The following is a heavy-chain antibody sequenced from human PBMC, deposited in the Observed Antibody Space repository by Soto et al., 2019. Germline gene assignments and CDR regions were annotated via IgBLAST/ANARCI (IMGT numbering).Heavy chain of an antibody. J-gene: IGHJ6*02. Sequence: SETLSLTCTVSGGSISSYYWSWIRQPPGKGLEWIGYIYYSGSTNYNPSLKSRVTISVDTSRNQFSLKLSSVTAADTAVYYCARTPPDYDFWSGSSITYGMDVWGQGTTVTVSS. D-gene: IGHD3-3*01. CDR1: GGSISSYY. CDR3: ARTPPDYDFWSGSSITYGMDV. V-gene: IGHV4-59*01. CDR2: IYYSGST.